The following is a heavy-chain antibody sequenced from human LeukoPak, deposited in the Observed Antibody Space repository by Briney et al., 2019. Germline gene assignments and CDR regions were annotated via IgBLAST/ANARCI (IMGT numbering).Heavy chain of an antibody. D-gene: IGHD5-12*01. CDR2: IYYSGST. CDR1: GGSISSGGYY. V-gene: IGHV4-31*03. CDR3: ARGRPRRRYSGSPKFYFDY. Sequence: SETLSLTCTVSGGSISSGGYYWSWIPQHPGKGLEWIGYIYYSGSTYYNPSLESRVTISVDTSKNQFSLKLSAVTAADTAVYYCARGRPRRRYSGSPKFYFDYWGQGTLVTVSS. J-gene: IGHJ4*02.